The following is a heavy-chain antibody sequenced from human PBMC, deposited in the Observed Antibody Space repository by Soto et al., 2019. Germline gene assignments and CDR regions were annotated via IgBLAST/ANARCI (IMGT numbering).Heavy chain of an antibody. V-gene: IGHV3-11*01. J-gene: IGHJ3*02. CDR1: GFTFSDYY. CDR3: ARESGSDAFDI. Sequence: QVQLLESGGGLVKPGGSLRLSCAASGFTFSDYYMTWIRQAPGKGLEWVSYISGSTGNIYYADSVKGRFTISRDNAKVSLYLQMNSLRAEDTAVYYCARESGSDAFDIWGQGTMVAVSS. CDR2: ISGSTGNI.